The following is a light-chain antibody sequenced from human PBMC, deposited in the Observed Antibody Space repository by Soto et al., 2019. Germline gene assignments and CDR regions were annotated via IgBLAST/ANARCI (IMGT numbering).Light chain of an antibody. J-gene: IGKJ1*01. CDR1: QSVRSK. Sequence: EIGLRQSPGTLSLSPGERATLSFRASQSVRSKVGWYQQKPGQAPSLVIYDTYIRATGIPARFSGSGSGTDFTLTISRLEPEDFAVYYCQQYGSSPWTFGQGTKVDI. V-gene: IGKV3-20*01. CDR2: DTY. CDR3: QQYGSSPWT.